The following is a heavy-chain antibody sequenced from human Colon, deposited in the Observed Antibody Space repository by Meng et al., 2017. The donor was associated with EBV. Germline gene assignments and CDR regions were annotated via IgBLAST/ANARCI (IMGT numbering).Heavy chain of an antibody. CDR1: GGSISSGDYY. CDR2: IYYSGST. CDR3: ARDRKHYGERGWFDP. D-gene: IGHD4-17*01. V-gene: IGHV4-30-4*01. J-gene: IGHJ5*02. Sequence: QVQLQESGPGLVQPSQTLSLTCTVSGGSISSGDYYWSWIRQPPGKGLEWIGYIYYSGSTYSNASLKSRVTISIDRSKNQFSLKLSSVTAADTAVYYCARDRKHYGERGWFDPWGQGTLVTASS.